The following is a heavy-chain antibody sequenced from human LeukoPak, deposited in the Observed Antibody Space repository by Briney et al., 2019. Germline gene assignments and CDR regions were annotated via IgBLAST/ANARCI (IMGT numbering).Heavy chain of an antibody. V-gene: IGHV3-7*01. CDR2: IKPDGSEK. CDR3: STNWNRGAVDY. CDR1: GFTFNSYW. J-gene: IGHJ4*02. D-gene: IGHD1/OR15-1a*01. Sequence: GGSLRLSCAASGFTFNSYWMSWVRQTPGKGLEWVANIKPDGSEKYYVDSVKGRFTISRDNAKNSLYLQMNSLKAEDTAVYYCSTNWNRGAVDYWGQGTLVTVSS.